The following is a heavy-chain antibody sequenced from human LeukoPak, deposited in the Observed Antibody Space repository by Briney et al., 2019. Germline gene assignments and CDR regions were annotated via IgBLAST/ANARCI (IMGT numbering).Heavy chain of an antibody. CDR2: IYYSGST. CDR3: ARDPVDYDSSGYYPNYYYYGMDV. Sequence: SETLSLTSTVSGGSVSSGSYYWSWIRQPPGKGLEWIGYIYYSGSTNYNPSLKSPGTISVDTSKNQFSLKLSSVTAADTAVYYCARDPVDYDSSGYYPNYYYYGMDVWGQGTTVTVSS. V-gene: IGHV4-61*01. J-gene: IGHJ6*02. D-gene: IGHD3-22*01. CDR1: GGSVSSGSYY.